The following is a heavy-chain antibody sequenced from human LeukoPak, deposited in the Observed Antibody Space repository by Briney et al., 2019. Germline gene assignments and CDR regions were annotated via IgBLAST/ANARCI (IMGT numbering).Heavy chain of an antibody. V-gene: IGHV1-69*04. Sequence: SVKVSCKASGGTFSSYAISWVRQAPGQGLEWMGRIIPILGIANYAQKFQGRVTITADKSTSTAYMELSSLRSEDTAVYYCARSMQQLVHDAFDIWGQRTMVTVSS. J-gene: IGHJ3*02. CDR3: ARSMQQLVHDAFDI. D-gene: IGHD6-13*01. CDR1: GGTFSSYA. CDR2: IIPILGIA.